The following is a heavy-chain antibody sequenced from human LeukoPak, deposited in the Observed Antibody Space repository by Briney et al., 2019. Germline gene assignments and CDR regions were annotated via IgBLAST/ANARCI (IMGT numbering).Heavy chain of an antibody. D-gene: IGHD6-19*01. CDR1: GFTFDDYA. J-gene: IGHJ3*02. CDR2: ISWNSGSI. Sequence: GGSLRLSCAASGFTFDDYAMHWVRQAPGKGLEWVSGISWNSGSIGYADSVKGRFTISRDNAKNSLYLQMNSLRAEDTALYYCAKDIKAVAGRDAFDIWGQGTMVTVSS. CDR3: AKDIKAVAGRDAFDI. V-gene: IGHV3-9*01.